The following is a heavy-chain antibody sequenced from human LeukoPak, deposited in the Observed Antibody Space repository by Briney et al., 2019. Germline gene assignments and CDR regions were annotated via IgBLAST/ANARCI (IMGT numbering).Heavy chain of an antibody. Sequence: HGESLKISCKGSGYSFTSYWIGWVRQMPGKGLEWMGIIYPGDSDTRYSPSFQGQVTISADKSISTAYLQWSSLKASDTAMYYCARHGRPYIWNFGVNDYWGQGTLVTVSS. V-gene: IGHV5-51*01. CDR2: IYPGDSDT. D-gene: IGHD1-7*01. CDR3: ARHGRPYIWNFGVNDY. J-gene: IGHJ4*02. CDR1: GYSFTSYW.